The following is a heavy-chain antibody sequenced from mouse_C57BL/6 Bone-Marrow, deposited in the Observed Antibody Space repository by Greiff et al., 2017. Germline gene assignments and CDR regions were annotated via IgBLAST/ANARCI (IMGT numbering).Heavy chain of an antibody. CDR1: GYTFTSYW. D-gene: IGHD1-1*01. Sequence: QVQLQQPGAELVMPGASVKLSCKASGYTFTSYWMHWVKQRPGQGLEWIGEIDPSDSYTNYNQKFKGKSTLTVDKSSSTAYMQLSSLTSEDSAVYYCAREDYYGSRYLDYWGQGTTLTVSA. V-gene: IGHV1-69*01. CDR2: IDPSDSYT. CDR3: AREDYYGSRYLDY. J-gene: IGHJ2*01.